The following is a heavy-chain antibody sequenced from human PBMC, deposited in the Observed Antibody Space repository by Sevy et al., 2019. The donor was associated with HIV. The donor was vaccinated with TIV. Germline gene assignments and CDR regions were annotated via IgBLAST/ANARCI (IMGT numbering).Heavy chain of an antibody. J-gene: IGHJ6*02. Sequence: GGSLRLSCAASGISFSSYEMNWVRQAPGKGLEWVSYISSSGSTIYYADSVKGRFTVSRDNAKNSQFLQMNSLRAEDTGVYYCARAGSSHSMDVWGQGTTVTVSS. V-gene: IGHV3-48*03. D-gene: IGHD3-10*01. CDR3: ARAGSSHSMDV. CDR1: GISFSSYE. CDR2: ISSSGSTI.